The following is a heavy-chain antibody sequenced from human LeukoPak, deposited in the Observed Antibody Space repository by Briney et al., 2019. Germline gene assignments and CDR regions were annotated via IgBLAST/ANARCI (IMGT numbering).Heavy chain of an antibody. CDR1: GYTLTELS. CDR3: ATLMVRGVIRTYYFDY. CDR2: FDPEDGET. D-gene: IGHD3-10*01. V-gene: IGHV1-24*01. J-gene: IGHJ4*02. Sequence: ASVKVSCKVSGYTLTELSMHWVRQAPGKGLEWMGGFDPEDGETIYAQKFQGRVTMTEDTSTDTAYMELSSLRSEDTAVYYCATLMVRGVIRTYYFDYWGQGTLVTVSS.